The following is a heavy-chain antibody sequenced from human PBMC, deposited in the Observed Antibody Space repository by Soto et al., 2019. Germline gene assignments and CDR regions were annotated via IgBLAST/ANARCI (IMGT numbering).Heavy chain of an antibody. Sequence: SETLSLTCSVSGASIAGSSYWSWIRQPAGKGLEWIGRFSLSGTTNYSPSLRSRVTMSADVSKNQFSLRLTSVTAADTALYYCARGMTPPGAAAWYYFDSWGQGTLVTV. CDR3: ARGMTPPGAAAWYYFDS. J-gene: IGHJ4*02. CDR1: GASIAGSSY. CDR2: FSLSGTT. D-gene: IGHD2-8*02. V-gene: IGHV4-4*07.